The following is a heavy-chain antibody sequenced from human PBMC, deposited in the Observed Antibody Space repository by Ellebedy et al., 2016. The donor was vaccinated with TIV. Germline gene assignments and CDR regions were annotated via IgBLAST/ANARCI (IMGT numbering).Heavy chain of an antibody. CDR3: VKDRYSSSQGDFDY. CDR1: GFTFSRNA. D-gene: IGHD6-13*01. V-gene: IGHV3-64D*09. J-gene: IGHJ4*02. Sequence: GGSLRLSCSASGFTFSRNAMHWVRQAPGRGLEYVSAISSNGGSTYYADSVKGRFTISRDNSKNTLYLQMSSLRAEDTAVYYCVKDRYSSSQGDFDYWGQGTLVTVSS. CDR2: ISSNGGST.